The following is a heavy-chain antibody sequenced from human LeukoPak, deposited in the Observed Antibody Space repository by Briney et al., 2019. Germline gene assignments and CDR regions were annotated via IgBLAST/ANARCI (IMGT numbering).Heavy chain of an antibody. V-gene: IGHV3-48*04. J-gene: IGHJ4*02. CDR2: ISSSGSTI. CDR1: GFTFSNYW. D-gene: IGHD2-15*01. CDR3: VKDFGYCSGGSCPAFDF. Sequence: GGSLRLSCVASGFTFSNYWMSWVRQAPGKGLEWVSSISSSGSTIYYADSVKGRFTISRDNSKNSLYLQMNSLRTEDTALYYCVKDFGYCSGGSCPAFDFWGQGTPVTVSS.